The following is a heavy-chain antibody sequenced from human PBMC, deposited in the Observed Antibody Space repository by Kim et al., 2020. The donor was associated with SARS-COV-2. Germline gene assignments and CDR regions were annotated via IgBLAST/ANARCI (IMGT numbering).Heavy chain of an antibody. CDR3: ARQAAAFDY. D-gene: IGHD6-13*01. V-gene: IGHV4-39*01. CDR2: IYYSGST. J-gene: IGHJ4*02. Sequence: SETLSLTCTVSGGSISSSSYYWGWIRQPPGKGLEWIGSIYYSGSTYYNPSLKSRVTISVDTSKNQFSLKLSSVTAADTAVYYCARQAAAFDYWGQGTLVTVST. CDR1: GGSISSSSYY.